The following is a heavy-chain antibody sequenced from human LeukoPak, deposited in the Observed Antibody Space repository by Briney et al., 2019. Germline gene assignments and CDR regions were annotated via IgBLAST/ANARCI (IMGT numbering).Heavy chain of an antibody. CDR3: AKSSSPRRYDTDGMDV. D-gene: IGHD5-12*01. J-gene: IGHJ6*02. CDR2: IYKVGNT. Sequence: GGSLRLSCAASGFTVINNYMTWVRQAPGKGLEWVSVIYKVGNTYYADFVKGRFTISRGNSKNTLHLQMNSLRVEDTAVYYCAKSSSPRRYDTDGMDVWGQGTTVIVSS. V-gene: IGHV3-66*01. CDR1: GFTVINNY.